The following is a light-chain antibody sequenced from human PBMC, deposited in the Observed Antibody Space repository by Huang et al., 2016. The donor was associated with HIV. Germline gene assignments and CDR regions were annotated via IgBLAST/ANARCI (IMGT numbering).Light chain of an antibody. CDR3: QQYYGSPPT. Sequence: DIVMTQSPDSLAVSLGERATINCKSSQRILYNSVKTKYLAWYQQKPGQPPKVIMYWASTRESGVPDRFSGSGSGTDFTLTISSLQAGDVAVYYCQQYYGSPPTFGQGTKVEIK. CDR2: WAS. V-gene: IGKV4-1*01. CDR1: QRILYNSVKTKY. J-gene: IGKJ1*01.